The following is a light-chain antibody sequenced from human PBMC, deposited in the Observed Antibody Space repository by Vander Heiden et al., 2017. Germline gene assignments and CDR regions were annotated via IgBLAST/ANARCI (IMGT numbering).Light chain of an antibody. J-gene: IGKJ1*01. Sequence: DIQMTQSPSSLSASVGDRVTITCRASQNIYSYLNWYHQKPGRAPKLLIYAAASLQRGVPSRFRGRGTWTDCALTISSLKPEDFATYYCQQSYSTPWTFGQGTKVEIK. CDR3: QQSYSTPWT. CDR2: AAA. V-gene: IGKV1-39*01. CDR1: QNIYSY.